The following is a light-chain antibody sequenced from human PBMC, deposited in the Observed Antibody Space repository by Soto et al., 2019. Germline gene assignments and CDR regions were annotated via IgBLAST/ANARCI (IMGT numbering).Light chain of an antibody. V-gene: IGLV1-51*01. CDR3: GTWGSSLSGSV. Sequence: QSVLTQPPSVSAAPGQKVTISCSGSSSNIGNNYVSWYQQLPGTAPKLLIYDNNERPSGIPDRFSGSKSGTSATLGITGLQTGDEADYYCGTWGSSLSGSVFGTGTKVTV. J-gene: IGLJ1*01. CDR2: DNN. CDR1: SSNIGNNY.